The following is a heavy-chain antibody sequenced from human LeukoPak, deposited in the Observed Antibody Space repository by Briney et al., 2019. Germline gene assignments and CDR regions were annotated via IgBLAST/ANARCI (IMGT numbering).Heavy chain of an antibody. J-gene: IGHJ4*02. CDR1: GFTFSSYS. CDR3: ARGGYSYGYGFDY. CDR2: ISSSSSYI. D-gene: IGHD5-18*01. Sequence: GGSLRLSCAASGFTFSSYSMNWVRQAPGKGLAWVSSISSSSSYIYYADSVKGRFTISRDNAKNSLYLQINSLRAEDTAVYYCARGGYSYGYGFDYWGQGTLVTASS. V-gene: IGHV3-21*01.